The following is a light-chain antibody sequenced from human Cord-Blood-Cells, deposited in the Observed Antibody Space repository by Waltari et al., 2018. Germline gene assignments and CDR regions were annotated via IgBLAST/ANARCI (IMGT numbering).Light chain of an antibody. CDR3: QQYGSSPYT. CDR2: GAS. CDR1: QSVSSSY. Sequence: EIVLTQSPGTLSLSPVARATLSCRASQSVSSSYLAWYQQKPGQAPRLLIYGASSRATGIPDRFSGSGSGTDFTLTISRLEPEDFAVYYCQQYGSSPYTFGQGTKLEIK. V-gene: IGKV3-20*01. J-gene: IGKJ2*01.